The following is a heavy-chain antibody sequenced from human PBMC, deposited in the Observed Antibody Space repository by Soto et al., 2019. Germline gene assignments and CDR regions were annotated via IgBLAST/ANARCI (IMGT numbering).Heavy chain of an antibody. CDR2: IYYSGST. CDR1: GGPMSSWY. CDR3: ARRYGSAIDY. J-gene: IGHJ4*02. V-gene: IGHV4-59*08. D-gene: IGHD1-26*01. Sequence: PSETLSLTCTVSGGPMSSWYWSWIRQPPGKGLEWIGYIYYSGSTNCNPSLKSRVTISVDTSKNQFSLKLSSVTAADTAVYYCARRYGSAIDYWGQGTLVTVSS.